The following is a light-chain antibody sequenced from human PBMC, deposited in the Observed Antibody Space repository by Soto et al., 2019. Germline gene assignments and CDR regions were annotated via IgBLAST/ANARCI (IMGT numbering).Light chain of an antibody. V-gene: IGKV2-30*01. J-gene: IGKJ3*01. CDR3: MRGTGSPPFT. CDR1: QSLVSSCGVSY. Sequence: EGVLTPSPLSLPVTPGQPASISCRTSQSLVSSCGVSYLNWVQQRPGQSPRRLIYDVSKRESGDPDRFSVRWSDTDFTLEISRVEAEDIGVYYCMRGTGSPPFTFGPGTRVDF. CDR2: DVS.